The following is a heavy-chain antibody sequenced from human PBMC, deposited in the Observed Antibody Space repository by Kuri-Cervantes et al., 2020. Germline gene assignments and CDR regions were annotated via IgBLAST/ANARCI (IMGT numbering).Heavy chain of an antibody. D-gene: IGHD6-19*01. CDR1: GYTFTSYY. CDR3: AREGAVAGPGFDP. V-gene: IGHV1-46*01. Sequence: ASVKVSCKASGYTFTSYYMHWVRQAPGQGLERMGIINPSGGSTSYAQKFQGRVTMTRDTSTSTAYMELSRLRSDDTAVYYCAREGAVAGPGFDPWGQGTLVTVSS. CDR2: INPSGGST. J-gene: IGHJ5*02.